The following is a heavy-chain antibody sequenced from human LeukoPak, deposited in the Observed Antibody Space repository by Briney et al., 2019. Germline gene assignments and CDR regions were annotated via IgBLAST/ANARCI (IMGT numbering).Heavy chain of an antibody. CDR3: ARNLAATPNCWFDP. J-gene: IGHJ5*02. CDR2: IYSGGST. V-gene: IGHV3-53*01. D-gene: IGHD2-15*01. Sequence: PGRSLRLSCAASGFTVSSNYMSWVRQAPGKGLEWVSVIYSGGSTYYADSVKGRFTISRDNSKNTLYLQMNSLRAEDTAVYYCARNLAATPNCWFDPWGQGTLVTVSS. CDR1: GFTVSSNY.